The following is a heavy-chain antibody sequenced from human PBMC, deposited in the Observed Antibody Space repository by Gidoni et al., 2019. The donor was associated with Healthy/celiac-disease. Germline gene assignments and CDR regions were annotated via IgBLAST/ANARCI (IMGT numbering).Heavy chain of an antibody. CDR3: AKDRDLMITHYYYMDV. V-gene: IGHV3-30*18. CDR1: GFTFSSYG. CDR2: ISYDGSNK. D-gene: IGHD3-16*01. Sequence: QVQLVESGGGVVQPGRSLRLSCAASGFTFSSYGIHWVRQAPGKGPEWVAVISYDGSNKYYADSVKGRFTISRDNSKNTLYLQMNSLRAEDTAVYYCAKDRDLMITHYYYMDVWGKGTTVTVSS. J-gene: IGHJ6*03.